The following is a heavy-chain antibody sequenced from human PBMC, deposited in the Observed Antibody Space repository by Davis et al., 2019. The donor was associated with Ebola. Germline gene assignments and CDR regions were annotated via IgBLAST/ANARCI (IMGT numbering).Heavy chain of an antibody. D-gene: IGHD1/OR15-1a*01. V-gene: IGHV1-69*04. J-gene: IGHJ6*02. CDR2: IIPILGIA. CDR3: ARVSNKFGMDV. CDR1: GGTFSSYA. Sequence: SVKVSCKASGGTFSSYAISWVRQAPGQGLEWMGRIIPILGIANYAQKFQGRVTITADKSTSTAYMELSSLRAEDTAVYYCARVSNKFGMDVWGQGTTVTVSS.